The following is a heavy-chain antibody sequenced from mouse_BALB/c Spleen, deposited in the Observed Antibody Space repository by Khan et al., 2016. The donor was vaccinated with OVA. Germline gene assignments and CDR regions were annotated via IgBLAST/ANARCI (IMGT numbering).Heavy chain of an antibody. CDR2: ISPGSGDT. J-gene: IGHJ3*01. CDR1: GYTFTDYY. V-gene: IGHV1-77*01. CDR3: SRRNYFGYTFAY. Sequence: QVQLKESGAELARPGASVKLSCKASGYTFTDYYINWVKLRPGQGLEWIGEISPGSGDTYYNARFKGKATLTADKSSSTAYMQLSSLTSEASAGYFWSRRNYFGYTFAYWGQGTLGTVSA. D-gene: IGHD1-2*01.